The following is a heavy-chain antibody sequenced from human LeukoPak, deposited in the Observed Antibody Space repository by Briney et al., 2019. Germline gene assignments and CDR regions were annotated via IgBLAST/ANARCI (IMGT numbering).Heavy chain of an antibody. CDR2: ISGSGGST. V-gene: IGHV3-23*01. CDR3: ARDRGYYDSSGYRPFDY. D-gene: IGHD3-22*01. J-gene: IGHJ4*02. CDR1: GFTFSSYA. Sequence: GGPLRLSCAASGFTFSSYAMSWVRQAPGKGLEWVSAISGSGGSTYYADSVKGRFTISRDNSKNTLYLQMNSLRAEDTAVYYCARDRGYYDSSGYRPFDYWGQGTLVTVSS.